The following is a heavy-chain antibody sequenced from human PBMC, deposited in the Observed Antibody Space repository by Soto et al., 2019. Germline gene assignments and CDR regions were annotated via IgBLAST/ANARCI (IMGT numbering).Heavy chain of an antibody. D-gene: IGHD2-2*01. CDR1: GGSISSYY. CDR3: AREVYGSSTNGYHYYYGMDV. J-gene: IGHJ6*02. Sequence: LSLTCTVSGGSISSYYWSWIRQPAGKGLEWIGRIYDSGSTNYNPSLKSRLTMLVDTSKNQFSLKLSSVTAADTTVYYCAREVYGSSTNGYHYYYGMDVWGQGATVTSP. V-gene: IGHV4-4*07. CDR2: IYDSGST.